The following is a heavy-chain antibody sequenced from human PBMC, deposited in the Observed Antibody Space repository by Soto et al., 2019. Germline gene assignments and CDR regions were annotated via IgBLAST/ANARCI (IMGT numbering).Heavy chain of an antibody. CDR2: ISAYNGNT. CDR1: GYTFTSYG. Sequence: QVQLVQSGAEVKKPGASVKVSCKASGYTFTSYGITWVRQAPGQGLERMGWISAYNGNTNYAQKLQGRVTMTTDTSTSTAYMELRSLRSDDTAVYYCARHQSSGWYFAAFDIWGQGTMVTVSS. D-gene: IGHD6-19*01. CDR3: ARHQSSGWYFAAFDI. J-gene: IGHJ3*02. V-gene: IGHV1-18*01.